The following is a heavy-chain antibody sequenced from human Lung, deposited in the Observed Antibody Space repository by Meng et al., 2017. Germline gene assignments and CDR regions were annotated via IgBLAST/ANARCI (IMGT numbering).Heavy chain of an antibody. J-gene: IGHJ4*02. CDR2: TYHSGST. Sequence: QLQVQESGSGLVKPSQTLYLTCAVAGGSISSGGYAWSWIRQPPGKGLEWIGYTYHSGSTYYNPSLKSRVTISVDRSKNQFSLKVSSVTAADTAIYYCARFIRGSYIDYWGQGTLVTVSS. D-gene: IGHD1-26*01. CDR3: ARFIRGSYIDY. V-gene: IGHV4-30-2*01. CDR1: GGSISSGGYA.